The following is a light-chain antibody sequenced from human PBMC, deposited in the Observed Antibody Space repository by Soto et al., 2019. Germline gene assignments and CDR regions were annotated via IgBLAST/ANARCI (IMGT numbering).Light chain of an antibody. CDR3: ETWDFNTRV. Sequence: QSVLTQSSSASASLGSSVKLTCTLSSGHSSYIIAWHQQQPGKAPRYLMKLEGSGSYHKGSGVPDRFSGSSTGADRYLTISNLQLEDEADYYCETWDFNTRVFGGGTKLTVL. CDR2: LEGSGSY. J-gene: IGLJ2*01. V-gene: IGLV4-60*02. CDR1: SGHSSYI.